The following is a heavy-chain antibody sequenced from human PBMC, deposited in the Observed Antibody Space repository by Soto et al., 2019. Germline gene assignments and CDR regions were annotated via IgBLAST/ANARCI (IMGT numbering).Heavy chain of an antibody. J-gene: IGHJ4*02. D-gene: IGHD5-12*01. V-gene: IGHV1-2*02. Sequence: QVQLVQSGSEVKKPGASVQVSCKASGYTFPDYYMHWVRQAPGQGLEWMGWMNPYSGGTKFAQKFQGRVTMTRDTSIRIAYMELSRLRYDDTAVYYCARGGNSGYYYEWGQGTLVTVSS. CDR3: ARGGNSGYYYE. CDR2: MNPYSGGT. CDR1: GYTFPDYY.